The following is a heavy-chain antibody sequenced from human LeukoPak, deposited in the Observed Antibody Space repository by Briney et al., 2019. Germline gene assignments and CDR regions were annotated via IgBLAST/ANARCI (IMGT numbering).Heavy chain of an antibody. CDR2: IYYSGST. Sequence: MPSETLSLTCTVSGGPISSSSYYWGWIRQPPGKGLEWFGSIYYSGSTYYTPSLKSRVTISVDTSKKQFSLKLSSVTAADTAVYYCARGVGNYGEPTGYWGQGTLVTVSS. J-gene: IGHJ4*02. CDR3: ARGVGNYGEPTGY. D-gene: IGHD4-17*01. CDR1: GGPISSSSYY. V-gene: IGHV4-39*01.